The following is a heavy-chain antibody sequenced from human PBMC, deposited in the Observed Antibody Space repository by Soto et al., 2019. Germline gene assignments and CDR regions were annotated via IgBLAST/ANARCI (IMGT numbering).Heavy chain of an antibody. J-gene: IGHJ6*02. CDR2: INPSGDSR. Sequence: ASVKVSCKASGFSFSDYFMHWVRQAPGQGLEWMGIINPSGDSRNYAQKFQGRVTITRDTSTSTVYMDLSSLRDEDTAVYYCARVRGFYSGSERGGLGMDVWGQGTTVTVSS. V-gene: IGHV1-46*01. CDR1: GFSFSDYF. CDR3: ARVRGFYSGSERGGLGMDV. D-gene: IGHD1-26*01.